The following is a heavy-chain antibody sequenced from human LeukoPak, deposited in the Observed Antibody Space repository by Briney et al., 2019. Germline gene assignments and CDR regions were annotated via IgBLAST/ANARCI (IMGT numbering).Heavy chain of an antibody. D-gene: IGHD1-26*01. CDR3: AKLKVEWESDSY. CDR1: GFTFSDYY. CDR2: ISSSGSTI. Sequence: SGGSLRLSCAASGFTFSDYYMSWIRQAPGKGLEWVSYISSSGSTIYYADSVKGRFTISRDNAKNSLYLQMNSLRAEDTAVYYCAKLKVEWESDSYWGQGTLVTVSS. V-gene: IGHV3-11*01. J-gene: IGHJ4*02.